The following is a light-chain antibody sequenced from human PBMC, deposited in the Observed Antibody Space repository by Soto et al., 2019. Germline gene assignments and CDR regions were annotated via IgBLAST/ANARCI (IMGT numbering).Light chain of an antibody. J-gene: IGKJ4*01. V-gene: IGKV3-11*01. CDR3: QQYSNWPPVT. CDR1: QSVSSY. CDR2: DAS. Sequence: EIVLTQSPATLSLSPGERATLSCRASQSVSSYLAWYQQKPGQAPRLLIYDASNRATGIPARFSGSGSGTDFTLTISSLQSEDFAVYYCQQYSNWPPVTFGGGTKVDIK.